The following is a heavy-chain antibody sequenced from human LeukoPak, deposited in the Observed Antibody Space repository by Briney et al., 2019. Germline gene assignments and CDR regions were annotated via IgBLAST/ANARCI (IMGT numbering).Heavy chain of an antibody. D-gene: IGHD3-10*01. CDR2: ISWNSGSI. Sequence: GGSLRLSCAASGFTFDDYAMHWVRQAPGKGLEWVSGISWNSGSIVYADSVKGRFTISRDNAKNSLYPQMNSLRAEDTALYYCANDMGSGSDYYFDYWGQGTLVTVSS. CDR3: ANDMGSGSDYYFDY. J-gene: IGHJ4*02. CDR1: GFTFDDYA. V-gene: IGHV3-9*01.